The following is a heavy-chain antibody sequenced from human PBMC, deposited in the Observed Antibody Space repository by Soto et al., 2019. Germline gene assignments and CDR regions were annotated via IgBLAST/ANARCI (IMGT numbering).Heavy chain of an antibody. Sequence: PGGSQRLTGAASGFTLSSYRMYWVRQPPGKGLVWVARINSDGSSTSYAESVKGRSTISRDNAKNTQYLQMNSLRAAATALYYCARVTRDGNSDFYSWAQQNPIPVSS. CDR2: INSDGSST. CDR1: GFTLSSYR. D-gene: IGHD2-2*01. V-gene: IGHV3-74*01. J-gene: IGHJ5*01. CDR3: ARVTRDGNSDFYS.